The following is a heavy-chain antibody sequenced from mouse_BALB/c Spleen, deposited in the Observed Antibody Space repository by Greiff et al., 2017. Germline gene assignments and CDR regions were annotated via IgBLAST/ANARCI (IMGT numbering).Heavy chain of an antibody. CDR1: GFAFSSYD. D-gene: IGHD1-1*01. J-gene: IGHJ2*01. CDR3: ARQYYYGSSYSFDY. Sequence: EVKLVESGGGLVKPGGSLKLSCAASGFAFSSYDMSWVRQTPEKRLEWVAYISSGGGSTYYPDTVKGRFTISRDNAKNTLYLQMSSLKSEDTAMYYCARQYYYGSSYSFDYWGQGTTLTVSS. V-gene: IGHV5-12-1*01. CDR2: ISSGGGST.